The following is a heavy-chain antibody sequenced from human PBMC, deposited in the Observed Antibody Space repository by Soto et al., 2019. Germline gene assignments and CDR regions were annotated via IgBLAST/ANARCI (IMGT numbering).Heavy chain of an antibody. V-gene: IGHV1-3*01. D-gene: IGHD2-8*01. CDR3: AVIGYCTNGVCYNNWFDP. Sequence: HWVRQAPGQRLEWMGWINAGNGNTKYSQKFQGRVTITRDTSASTAYMELSSLRSEDTAVYYCAVIGYCTNGVCYNNWFDPWGQGTLVTVSS. CDR2: INAGNGNT. J-gene: IGHJ5*02.